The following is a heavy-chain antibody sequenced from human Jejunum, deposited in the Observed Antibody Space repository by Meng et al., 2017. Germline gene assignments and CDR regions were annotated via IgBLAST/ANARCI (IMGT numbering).Heavy chain of an antibody. V-gene: IGHV3-23*01. CDR2: ISGSGGTT. Sequence: EVQVLESGGGLVLPGGSLRLSCVGSGFTFSNYAMAWVRQAPGKGLEWVSDISGSGGTTYSLKGRFTISRDNSRNTLYLQMNSLRAEDTAVYYCARETGGNYNFDYWGQGTLVTVSS. J-gene: IGHJ4*02. CDR3: ARETGGNYNFDY. CDR1: GFTFSNYA. D-gene: IGHD1-7*01.